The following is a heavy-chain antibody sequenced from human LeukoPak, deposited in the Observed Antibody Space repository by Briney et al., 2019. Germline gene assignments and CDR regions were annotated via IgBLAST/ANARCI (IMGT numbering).Heavy chain of an antibody. D-gene: IGHD1-1*01. J-gene: IGHJ4*02. Sequence: GGSLRLSCAASGFTVSSNYMSWVRQAPGKGLEWVSVIYSGGSTYYADSVKGRFTISADNSKNTLFLQMNSLRADDTAVYYCAKSILGTTGLLDNWGQGTLVTVSS. CDR2: IYSGGST. CDR1: GFTVSSNY. CDR3: AKSILGTTGLLDN. V-gene: IGHV3-66*01.